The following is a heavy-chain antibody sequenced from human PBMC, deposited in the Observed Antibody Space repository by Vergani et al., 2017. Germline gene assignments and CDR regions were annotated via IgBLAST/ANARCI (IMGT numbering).Heavy chain of an antibody. CDR3: ARDRGYSYGYVDY. CDR1: GFTFSSYG. CDR2: ISYDGSNK. D-gene: IGHD5-18*01. J-gene: IGHJ4*02. Sequence: QVQLVESGGGVVQPGRSLRLSCAASGFTFSSYGMHWVRQAPGKGLEWVAVISYDGSNKQYADTVKGRFTISRDNSKNTLYLQMNSLRAEDTAVYYCARDRGYSYGYVDYWGQGTLVTVSS. V-gene: IGHV3-30*03.